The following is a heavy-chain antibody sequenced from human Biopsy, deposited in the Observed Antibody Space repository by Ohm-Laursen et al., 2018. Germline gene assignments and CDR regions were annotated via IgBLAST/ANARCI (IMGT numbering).Heavy chain of an antibody. J-gene: IGHJ3*02. CDR1: GGSMTGYE. CDR2: IYYSGGT. Sequence: SETLSLTCSVSGGSMTGYEWSWVRLAPGKGLEWIGYIYYSGGTKYNPSLASRVNFSVDMSKSQFSLKLYSVTAADTAVYYCARVEAGTYDALDIWGQGTLVAVSA. V-gene: IGHV4-59*01. D-gene: IGHD1-26*01. CDR3: ARVEAGTYDALDI.